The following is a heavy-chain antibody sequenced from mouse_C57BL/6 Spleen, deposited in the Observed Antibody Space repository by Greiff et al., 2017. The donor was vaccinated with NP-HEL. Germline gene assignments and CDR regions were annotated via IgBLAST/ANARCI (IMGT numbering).Heavy chain of an antibody. Sequence: DVHLVESEGGLVQPGSSMKLSCTASGFTFSDYYMAWVRQVPEKGLEWVANINYDGSSTYYLDSLKSRFIISRDNAKNILYLQMSSLKSEDTATYYCAREGYYYFDYWGQGTTLTVSS. J-gene: IGHJ2*01. CDR1: GFTFSDYY. CDR2: INYDGSST. D-gene: IGHD2-3*01. CDR3: AREGYYYFDY. V-gene: IGHV5-16*01.